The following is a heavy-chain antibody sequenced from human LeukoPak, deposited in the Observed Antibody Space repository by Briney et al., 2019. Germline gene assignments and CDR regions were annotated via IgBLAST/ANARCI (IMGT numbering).Heavy chain of an antibody. CDR1: GFTFSSYD. Sequence: GGSLRLSCAASGFTFSSYDMHWVRQATGKGLEWVSAIGTAGDTYYPGSVKGRFTISRENAKNSLYLQMNSLRAGYTAVYYCARSGKPYYYDSSGYYFDYWGQGTLVTVSS. D-gene: IGHD3-22*01. CDR3: ARSGKPYYYDSSGYYFDY. V-gene: IGHV3-13*04. CDR2: IGTAGDT. J-gene: IGHJ4*02.